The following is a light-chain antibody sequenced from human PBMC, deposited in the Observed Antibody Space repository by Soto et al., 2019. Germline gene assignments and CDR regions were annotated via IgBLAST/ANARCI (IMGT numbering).Light chain of an antibody. V-gene: IGKV1-17*01. Sequence: IQMTQSPSSLSASVGDRVTITCRASQGIRNDLAWYQRKPGKAPKLLIYAASTLQSGVPSRFSGSGSGTDFTLTISSLQPEDFATYYCQQLNSYPLTFGGGTKVDIK. CDR2: AAS. CDR1: QGIRND. CDR3: QQLNSYPLT. J-gene: IGKJ4*01.